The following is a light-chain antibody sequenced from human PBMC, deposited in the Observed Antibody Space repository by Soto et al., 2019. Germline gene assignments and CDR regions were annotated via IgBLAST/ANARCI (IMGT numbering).Light chain of an antibody. CDR2: GAS. Sequence: DIQMTQSPSSLSASVGDRVTITGRASQTIATFLNWYQQKPGKAPKLLIYGASTLQSGVPSRFSGSGSGADFTLTISSLQPEDSATYYCQLSHTTLTFGQGTRLEI. V-gene: IGKV1-39*01. J-gene: IGKJ5*01. CDR1: QTIATF. CDR3: QLSHTTLT.